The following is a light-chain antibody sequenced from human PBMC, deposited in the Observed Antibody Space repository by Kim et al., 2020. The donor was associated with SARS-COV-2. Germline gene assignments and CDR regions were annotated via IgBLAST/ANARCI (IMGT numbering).Light chain of an antibody. CDR2: GAS. CDR1: QSVSSN. J-gene: IGKJ4*01. V-gene: IGKV3-15*01. Sequence: EIVMTQSPATLSVSPGERATLSCRASQSVSSNLAWYQQKPGQAPRLLIYGASTRATGIPARFSGSGSGTEFTLTISSLQSEDFAVYYCQQYNNWPPRTTFGGGTKVEI. CDR3: QQYNNWPPRTT.